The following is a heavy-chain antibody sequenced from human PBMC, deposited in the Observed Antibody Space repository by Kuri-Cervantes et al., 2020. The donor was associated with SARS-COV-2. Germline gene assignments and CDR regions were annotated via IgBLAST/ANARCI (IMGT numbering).Heavy chain of an antibody. CDR1: GFTFSSYA. D-gene: IGHD6-13*01. V-gene: IGHV3-30-3*01. CDR2: ISYDGSNK. J-gene: IGHJ4*02. CDR3: ARDMSIAAAGTDY. Sequence: GGSLRLSCAASGFTFSSYAMHRVRQAPGKGLEWVAVISYDGSNKYYADSVKGRFTISRDNSKNTLYLQMNSLRAEDTAVYYCARDMSIAAAGTDYWGQGTLVTVSS.